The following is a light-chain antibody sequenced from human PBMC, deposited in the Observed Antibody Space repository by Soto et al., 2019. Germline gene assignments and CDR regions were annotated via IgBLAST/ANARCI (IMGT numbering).Light chain of an antibody. CDR3: TSWDDSLYHVV. CDR2: RNN. CDR1: RSNIGSNY. J-gene: IGLJ2*01. V-gene: IGLV1-47*01. Sequence: QSVLTQPPSASGTPGQRVTFSCSGGRSNIGSNYVFWYQQFPGTAPKLVIYRNNQRPSGVPDRFSGSKSGTSASLAISGLRSEDDADYYCTSWDDSLYHVVFGGGTNLTVL.